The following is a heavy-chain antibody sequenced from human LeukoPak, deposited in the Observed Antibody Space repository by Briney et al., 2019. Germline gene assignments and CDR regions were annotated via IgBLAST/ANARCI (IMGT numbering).Heavy chain of an antibody. Sequence: PSETLSLTCTVSGYSISSGYYWGWIRQPPGKGLEWIGSIYHSGSTYYNPSLKSRVTISVDTSKNQFSLKLSSVTAADTAVYYCARHVLRYFDWLLLWDYWGQGTLVTVSS. J-gene: IGHJ4*02. CDR3: ARHVLRYFDWLLLWDY. V-gene: IGHV4-38-2*02. CDR2: IYHSGST. CDR1: GYSISSGYY. D-gene: IGHD3-9*01.